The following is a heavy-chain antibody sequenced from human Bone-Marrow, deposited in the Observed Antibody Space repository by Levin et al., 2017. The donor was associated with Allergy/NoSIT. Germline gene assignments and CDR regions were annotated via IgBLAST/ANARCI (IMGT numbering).Heavy chain of an antibody. J-gene: IGHJ3*02. CDR2: INQDGSEI. CDR3: ARVYDSSGYYSGVGAFDM. V-gene: IGHV3-7*04. CDR1: RFTFDAYW. Sequence: GESLKISCAASRFTFDAYWMNWVRQAPGKGLEWVGDINQDGSEIYYVDSVKGRFTISRDNARNSLYLQMDSLGAGDTAVYYCARVYDSSGYYSGVGAFDMWGQGTTVTVSS. D-gene: IGHD3-22*01.